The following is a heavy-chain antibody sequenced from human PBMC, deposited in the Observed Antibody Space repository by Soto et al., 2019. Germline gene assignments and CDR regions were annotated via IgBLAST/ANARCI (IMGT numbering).Heavy chain of an antibody. CDR1: CGSFIGYY. CDR3: ARGTVWNYFY. Sequence: SETLSLTRAVYCGSFIGYYWIWIRQPPGKGLEWIGEINHSGSTNYNPSLKSRVTISVDTSKNQFSLKLSSVTAADTAVYYCARGTVWNYFYWGQGTLVTVSS. J-gene: IGHJ4*02. V-gene: IGHV4-34*01. CDR2: INHSGST. D-gene: IGHD1-7*01.